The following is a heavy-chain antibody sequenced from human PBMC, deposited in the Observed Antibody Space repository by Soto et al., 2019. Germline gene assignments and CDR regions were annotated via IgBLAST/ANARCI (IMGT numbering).Heavy chain of an antibody. Sequence: QITLKESGPTLVKPTQTLTLTCTFSGFSLSTSGVGVGWIRQPPGKALDWLALIYWNDDTRYSPSLKSRLTIAKDTSKNQVVLTMTNMDPVDTATYYRAHRRGQQLVLSWFDPWGQGTLVTVSS. J-gene: IGHJ5*02. V-gene: IGHV2-5*01. CDR3: AHRRGQQLVLSWFDP. D-gene: IGHD6-13*01. CDR2: IYWNDDT. CDR1: GFSLSTSGVG.